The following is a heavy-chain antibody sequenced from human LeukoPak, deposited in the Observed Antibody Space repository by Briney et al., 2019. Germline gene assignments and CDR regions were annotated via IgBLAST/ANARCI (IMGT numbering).Heavy chain of an antibody. CDR2: INHSGST. J-gene: IGHJ6*03. V-gene: IGHV4-34*01. CDR3: ARGISYDFWSGYYIEYYYYYMDV. D-gene: IGHD3-3*01. Sequence: PSETLSLTCAVHGGSFSGYYWSWIRQPPGKGLEWIGEINHSGSTNYNPSLKSRVTISVDTSKNQFSLKLSSVTAADTAVYYCARGISYDFWSGYYIEYYYYYMDVWGKGTTVTVSS. CDR1: GGSFSGYY.